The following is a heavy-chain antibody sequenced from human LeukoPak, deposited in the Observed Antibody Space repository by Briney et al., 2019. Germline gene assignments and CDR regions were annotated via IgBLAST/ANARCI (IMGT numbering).Heavy chain of an antibody. V-gene: IGHV4-59*01. Sequence: KASETLSLTCTVSGDSISNNYWSWIRQPPGKGLEWIGYIYYSGSTNYNPSLKSRVTISVDTSKNQFSLKLSSVTAADTAVYYCARGAMATCFDYWGQGTLVTVSS. D-gene: IGHD5-18*01. J-gene: IGHJ4*02. CDR2: IYYSGST. CDR1: GDSISNNY. CDR3: ARGAMATCFDY.